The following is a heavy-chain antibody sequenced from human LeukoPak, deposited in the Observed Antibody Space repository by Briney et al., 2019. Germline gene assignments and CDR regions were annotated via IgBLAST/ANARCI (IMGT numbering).Heavy chain of an antibody. CDR1: GFTFSSYG. Sequence: GGSLRLSCAASGFTFSSYGMHWVRQAPGKGLEWVAVISYDGSNKYYADSVKGRFTISRDNSKNTLYLQMNSLRAEDTAVYYCAKEEYYCDSSGYPFDYWGQGTLVTVSS. V-gene: IGHV3-30*18. J-gene: IGHJ4*02. CDR2: ISYDGSNK. D-gene: IGHD3-22*01. CDR3: AKEEYYCDSSGYPFDY.